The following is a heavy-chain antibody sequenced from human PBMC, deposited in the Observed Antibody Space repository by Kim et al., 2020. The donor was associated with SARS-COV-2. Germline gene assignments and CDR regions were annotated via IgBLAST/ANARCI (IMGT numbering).Heavy chain of an antibody. V-gene: IGHV4-61*01. Sequence: SETLSLTCTVSGGSVSSGSYYWSWIRQPPGKGLEWIGYIYYSGSTNYNPSLKSRVTISVDTSKNQFSLKLSSVTAAYTAVYYCARERLPYSSSRYNWFDP. J-gene: IGHJ5*02. CDR1: GGSVSSGSYY. D-gene: IGHD6-13*01. CDR3: ARERLPYSSSRYNWFDP. CDR2: IYYSGST.